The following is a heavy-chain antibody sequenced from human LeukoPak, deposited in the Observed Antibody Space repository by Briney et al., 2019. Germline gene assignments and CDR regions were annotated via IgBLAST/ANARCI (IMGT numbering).Heavy chain of an antibody. CDR3: ARDVLLWFGELKYGHWFDP. Sequence: SETLSLTCTVSGVSISSYYWSWIRQPPGKGLEWVGYIYYSGSTNYNPSLKSRVTISVDTSKNQFSLKLSSVTAADTAVYYCARDVLLWFGELKYGHWFDPWGQGTLVTVSS. V-gene: IGHV4-59*01. CDR2: IYYSGST. CDR1: GVSISSYY. D-gene: IGHD3-10*01. J-gene: IGHJ5*02.